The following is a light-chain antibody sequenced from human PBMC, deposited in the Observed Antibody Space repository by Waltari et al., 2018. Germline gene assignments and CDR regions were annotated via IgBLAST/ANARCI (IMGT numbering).Light chain of an antibody. V-gene: IGKV3-20*01. CDR2: SAS. CDR1: QSVSTIS. Sequence: IVLTQSPGTLSLSPGERATLSCRASQSVSTISLAWYQQNAGQAPRRLIYSASNRAPGIPDRFSGSGSGTDFALTISSLEPEDSAMYYCQQYDGAVVTFGGGTKVEIK. CDR3: QQYDGAVVT. J-gene: IGKJ4*01.